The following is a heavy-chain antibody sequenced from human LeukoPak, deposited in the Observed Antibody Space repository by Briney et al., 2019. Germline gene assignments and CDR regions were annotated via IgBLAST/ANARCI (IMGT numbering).Heavy chain of an antibody. CDR1: GYTFSSYS. Sequence: GGSLRLSCAASGYTFSSYSMNWVRQAPGKGLEWVSYIGSSSSTIYYADSVKGRFTISRDNAKNSLYLQMNSLRAEDTAVYYCARDVSLRFLEWLHFDYWGQGTLVTVSS. D-gene: IGHD3-3*01. J-gene: IGHJ4*02. CDR3: ARDVSLRFLEWLHFDY. CDR2: IGSSSSTI. V-gene: IGHV3-48*01.